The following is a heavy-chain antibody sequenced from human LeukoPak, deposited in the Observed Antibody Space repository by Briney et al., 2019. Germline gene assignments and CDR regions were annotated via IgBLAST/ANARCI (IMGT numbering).Heavy chain of an antibody. D-gene: IGHD3-3*01. CDR2: ISAYNGNT. V-gene: IGHV1-18*01. J-gene: IGHJ4*02. CDR1: GYTFTSYG. CDR3: ARTYDFWSGSPYDY. Sequence: ASVKVSCKASGYTFTSYGISWVRQAPGQGLEWMGWISAYNGNTNYAQKLQGRVTMATDTSTGTAHMELRSLRSDDTAVYCCARTYDFWSGSPYDYWGQGTLVTVSS.